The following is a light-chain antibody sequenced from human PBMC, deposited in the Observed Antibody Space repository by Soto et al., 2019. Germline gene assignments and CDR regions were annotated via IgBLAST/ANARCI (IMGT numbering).Light chain of an antibody. Sequence: QSVLTQPASVSGSPGQSITLSCTGTSIEIGGYDYVSWYQRHPGKAPKLIIYDVNNRPSGVSNRFSGSKSGNTASLTISGLQAEDEADYYCTSYASGSSHVVFGGGTKLTVL. V-gene: IGLV2-14*01. J-gene: IGLJ2*01. CDR1: SIEIGGYDY. CDR2: DVN. CDR3: TSYASGSSHVV.